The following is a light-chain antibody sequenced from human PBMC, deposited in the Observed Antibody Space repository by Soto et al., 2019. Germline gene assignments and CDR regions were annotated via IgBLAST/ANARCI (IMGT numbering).Light chain of an antibody. V-gene: IGKV3-20*01. J-gene: IGKJ1*01. CDR2: GAS. Sequence: EIVLTQSPGTLSLSPGERATLSCRASQSVSSIYLAWYQQKPGQAPRLLIYGASSRATGIPDSFSGSGSGTDFTLTISRLEPEDFAVYYCQQYASSPWTFGPGTKVEIK. CDR3: QQYASSPWT. CDR1: QSVSSIY.